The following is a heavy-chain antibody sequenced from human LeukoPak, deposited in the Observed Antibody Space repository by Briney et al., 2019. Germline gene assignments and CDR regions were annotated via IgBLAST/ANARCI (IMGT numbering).Heavy chain of an antibody. J-gene: IGHJ4*02. CDR3: ARNYGSGRPGSY. CDR1: GLTFSTYW. V-gene: IGHV3-7*03. D-gene: IGHD3-10*01. CDR2: IKQDGSEK. Sequence: GGSLRLSCAASGLTFSTYWGNWVRQAPGKGLEWVANIKQDGSEKNYVDSVKGRFTISRDNAKNSLYLQMNSLRAEDTAVYYCARNYGSGRPGSYWGQGTLVTVSS.